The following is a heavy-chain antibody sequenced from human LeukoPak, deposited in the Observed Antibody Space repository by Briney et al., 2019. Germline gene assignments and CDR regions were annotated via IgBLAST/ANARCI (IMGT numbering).Heavy chain of an antibody. V-gene: IGHV4-39*07. D-gene: IGHD3-16*01. J-gene: IGHJ6*03. CDR3: ARIKSDWYLGDNYYYYMDV. CDR2: INHSGGT. Sequence: PSETLSLTCTVSGASISSSSYYWGWIRQPPGKGLEWIGEINHSGGTNYNPSLKSRVTISVDTSKNQFSLKLSSVTAADTAVYYCARIKSDWYLGDNYYYYMDVWGKGTTVTISS. CDR1: GASISSSSYY.